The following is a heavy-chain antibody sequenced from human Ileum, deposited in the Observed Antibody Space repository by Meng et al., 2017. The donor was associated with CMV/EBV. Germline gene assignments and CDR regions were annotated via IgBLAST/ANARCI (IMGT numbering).Heavy chain of an antibody. V-gene: IGHV4-30-4*08. CDR3: ARFRIAALGNLFDP. Sequence: GPALLKLSRAPAISCTVSGASISTGDYYWSWIRQPPGKGLEWIGYIFFSGNTYYNPSLNNRVIISIDTPRNQFSLKVDSVTAADTAVYYCARFRIAALGNLFDPWGHGTLVTVSS. CDR2: IFFSGNT. J-gene: IGHJ5*02. CDR1: GASISTGDYY. D-gene: IGHD6-13*01.